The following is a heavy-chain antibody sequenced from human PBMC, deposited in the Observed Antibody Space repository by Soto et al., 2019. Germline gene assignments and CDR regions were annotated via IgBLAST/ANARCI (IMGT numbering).Heavy chain of an antibody. CDR3: ARLPYPFRNYASAWFDP. D-gene: IGHD1-7*01. Sequence: SETLSLTCTVSGGSISSSSYYWGWIRQPPGKGLEWIGSIYYSGSTYYNPSLKSRVTISVDTSKNQFSLKLSSVTAADTAVYYCARLPYPFRNYASAWFDPWGQGTLVTVSS. CDR2: IYYSGST. V-gene: IGHV4-39*01. CDR1: GGSISSSSYY. J-gene: IGHJ5*02.